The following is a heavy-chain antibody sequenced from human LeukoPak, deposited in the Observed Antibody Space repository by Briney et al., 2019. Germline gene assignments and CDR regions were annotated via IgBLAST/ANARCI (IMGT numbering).Heavy chain of an antibody. V-gene: IGHV3-23*01. D-gene: IGHD3-3*01. CDR2: ISGSGGST. J-gene: IGHJ4*02. CDR1: GFTFSSYA. CDR3: AKAAQTSYDFWSGYYTTPQYYFDY. Sequence: GGSLRLSCAASGFTFSSYAMSWVRQAPGKGLEWVSAISGSGGSTYYADSVKGRFTLSRDNSKNTLYLQMNSLRAEDTAVYYCAKAAQTSYDFWSGYYTTPQYYFDYWGQGTLVTVSS.